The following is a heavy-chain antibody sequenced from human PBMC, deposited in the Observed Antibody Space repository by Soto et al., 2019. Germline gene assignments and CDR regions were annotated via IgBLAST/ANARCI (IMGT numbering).Heavy chain of an antibody. CDR2: IYSSGTT. D-gene: IGHD3-22*01. V-gene: IGHV4-4*07. Sequence: PSETLSLTCVVSSGSITDYSWTWIRRPAGKGLEWIGLIYSSGTTSYNPSLESRVTMSLDTSKKSFSLELTSVTAADTAVYYCARVFYTDSSGYPRPIFDYWVPGTLVTVSS. CDR3: ARVFYTDSSGYPRPIFDY. J-gene: IGHJ4*02. CDR1: SGSITDYS.